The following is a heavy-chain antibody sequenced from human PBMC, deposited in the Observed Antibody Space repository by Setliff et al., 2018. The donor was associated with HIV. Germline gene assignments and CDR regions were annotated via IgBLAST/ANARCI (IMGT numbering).Heavy chain of an antibody. D-gene: IGHD6-19*01. CDR1: GFTFSSYS. V-gene: IGHV3-21*01. J-gene: IGHJ4*02. CDR2: ISSSSSYI. Sequence: GGSLRLSCAASGFTFSSYSMNWVRQAPGKGLEWVSSISSSSSYIYYADSVKGRFTISRDNAKNSLYLQMNSLRAEDTAVYYCARDSPIVVAGSYYLDYWGQGTLVTVSS. CDR3: ARDSPIVVAGSYYLDY.